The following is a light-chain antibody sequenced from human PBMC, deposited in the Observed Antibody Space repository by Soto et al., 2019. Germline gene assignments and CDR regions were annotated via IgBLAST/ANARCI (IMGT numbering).Light chain of an antibody. CDR1: QDISSD. CDR2: SAS. V-gene: IGKV1-9*01. CDR3: PHHNRFPRT. Sequence: DIPLTQSPSFLSASVGDRVTITCRASQDISSDLAWYQQRPGKVPRFLTHSASTLHSGVPSRFSATGSGTTFTLTISSLQPEDLAPYYCPHHNRFPRTFGQGTKVEV. J-gene: IGKJ1*01.